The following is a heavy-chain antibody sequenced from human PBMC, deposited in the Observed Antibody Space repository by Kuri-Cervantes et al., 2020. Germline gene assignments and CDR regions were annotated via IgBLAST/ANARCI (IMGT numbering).Heavy chain of an antibody. J-gene: IGHJ4*02. CDR2: ISSSSSYI. CDR1: GFTFSSYG. V-gene: IGHV3-21*01. Sequence: LSLTCAASGFTFSSYGMHWVRQAPGKGLEWVSSISSSSSYIYYADSVKGRFTISRDNAKNSLYLQMNSLRAEDTAVYYCARIYGAYFDYWGQGTLVTVSS. D-gene: IGHD4-17*01. CDR3: ARIYGAYFDY.